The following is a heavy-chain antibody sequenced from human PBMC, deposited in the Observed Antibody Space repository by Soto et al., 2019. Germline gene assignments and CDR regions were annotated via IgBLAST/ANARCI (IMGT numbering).Heavy chain of an antibody. V-gene: IGHV3-7*01. Sequence: EVQLVESGGSLVQPGGSLRLSCAASGFSFSMYWMSWVRQAPGKGLEWVANIKEDGSQKYYVDSVKGRFTISRDNAKHSLYLQMNSLRAEDTAVYYCARHQVGYRVTDYWGQGTLVTVSS. CDR1: GFSFSMYW. CDR3: ARHQVGYRVTDY. CDR2: IKEDGSQK. D-gene: IGHD1-26*01. J-gene: IGHJ4*02.